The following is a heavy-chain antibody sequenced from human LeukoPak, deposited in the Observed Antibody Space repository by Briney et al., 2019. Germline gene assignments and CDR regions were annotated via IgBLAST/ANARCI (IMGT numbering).Heavy chain of an antibody. V-gene: IGHV3-53*01. J-gene: IGHJ3*02. Sequence: GGSLRLSCAASGFTVSSNYMSWVRQAPGKGLEWVSVIYSGGSTYYADSVKGRFTISRDNSKNTLYLQMNSLRAEDTAVYYCARAYYYGSSGYTHDAFDIWGQGTMVTVSS. CDR1: GFTVSSNY. CDR2: IYSGGST. D-gene: IGHD3-22*01. CDR3: ARAYYYGSSGYTHDAFDI.